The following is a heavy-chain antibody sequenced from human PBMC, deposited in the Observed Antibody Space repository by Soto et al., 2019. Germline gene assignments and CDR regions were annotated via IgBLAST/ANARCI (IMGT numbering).Heavy chain of an antibody. J-gene: IGHJ6*02. CDR2: INAGNGNT. CDR3: ARDLDGSYFLYYYGMDV. V-gene: IGHV1-3*01. D-gene: IGHD1-26*01. Sequence: GASVKVSCKASGYTFTSYAMHWVRQAPGQRLEWMGWINAGNGNTKYSQKFQGRVTITRDTSASTAYMELSSLRSEDTAVYYCARDLDGSYFLYYYGMDVWGQGTTVTVSS. CDR1: GYTFTSYA.